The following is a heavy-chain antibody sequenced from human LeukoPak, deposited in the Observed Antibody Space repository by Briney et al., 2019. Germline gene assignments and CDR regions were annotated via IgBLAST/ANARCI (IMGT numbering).Heavy chain of an antibody. CDR2: ISSSSSFI. V-gene: IGHV3-21*04. D-gene: IGHD3-9*01. CDR3: AKGDILTGYPLYYFDY. J-gene: IGHJ4*02. Sequence: GGSLRLSCAASGFTFSTYSMNWVRRAPGKGLEWVSSISSSSSFIYYADSVKGRFTISRDNAKNTLYLEMNSLRAEDTAVYYCAKGDILTGYPLYYFDYWGQGTLVTVSS. CDR1: GFTFSTYS.